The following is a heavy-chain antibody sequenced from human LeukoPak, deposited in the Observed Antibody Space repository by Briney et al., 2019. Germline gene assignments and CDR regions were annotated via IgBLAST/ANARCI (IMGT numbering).Heavy chain of an antibody. CDR1: GFTVSSNY. CDR2: ISGSGGST. D-gene: IGHD6-13*01. Sequence: PGGSLRLSCAASGFTVSSNYMSWVRQAPGKGLEWVSTISGSGGSTYYADSVKGRFTISRDNSKNTLYLQMNSLRAEDTAVYYCAKVPLIAAPKHFDYWGQGTLVTVSS. V-gene: IGHV3-23*01. J-gene: IGHJ4*02. CDR3: AKVPLIAAPKHFDY.